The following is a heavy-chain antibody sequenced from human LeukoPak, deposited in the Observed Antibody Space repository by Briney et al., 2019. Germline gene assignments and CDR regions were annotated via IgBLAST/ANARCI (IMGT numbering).Heavy chain of an antibody. Sequence: ASVKVSCKASGYTFTDYYMHWVRQAPGQGLEWMGRINPNTGTTNYAQKFQGRVTMTRDTSINTAYMELSSLRSDDTAVYYCARVSSSGGYYSYYTFNIRGQGTMVTVSS. V-gene: IGHV1-2*06. D-gene: IGHD3-22*01. J-gene: IGHJ3*02. CDR3: ARVSSSGGYYSYYTFNI. CDR1: GYTFTDYY. CDR2: INPNTGTT.